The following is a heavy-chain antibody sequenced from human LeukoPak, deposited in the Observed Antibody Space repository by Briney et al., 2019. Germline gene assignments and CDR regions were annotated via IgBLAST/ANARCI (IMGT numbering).Heavy chain of an antibody. D-gene: IGHD3-10*02. CDR1: GASISTSTYF. J-gene: IGHJ5*02. CDR2: ISYLGTT. CDR3: SRHSSVRGVIP. V-gene: IGHV4-39*01. Sequence: SETLSRTCTLSGASISTSTYFWGWIRQSPGKELEWIGSISYLGTTYFNPSLQSRVSMSIDTSKNQFSLKMSSVTAADTAVYYCSRHSSVRGVIPWGQGALVTVSS.